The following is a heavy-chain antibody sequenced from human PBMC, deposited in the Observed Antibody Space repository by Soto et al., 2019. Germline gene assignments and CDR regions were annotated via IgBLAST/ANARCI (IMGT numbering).Heavy chain of an antibody. V-gene: IGHV3-66*01. Sequence: GGSLRLSCAASGFTVSSNYMSWVRQAPGKGLEWVSVIYSGGSTYYADSVKGRFTISRDNSKNTLYLQMNSLRAEDTAVYYCARDPPAPYGGSYSQPLDYWGQGTLVTVSS. D-gene: IGHD1-26*01. J-gene: IGHJ4*02. CDR3: ARDPPAPYGGSYSQPLDY. CDR2: IYSGGST. CDR1: GFTVSSNY.